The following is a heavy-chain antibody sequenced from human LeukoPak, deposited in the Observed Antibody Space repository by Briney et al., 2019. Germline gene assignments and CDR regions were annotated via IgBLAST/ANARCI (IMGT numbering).Heavy chain of an antibody. Sequence: PGGSLRLSCAASGFAFSTYWMHWVRQAPGKGLVWVSRIKSDGSSTTYADFVKGRFTVSRDNAKNTLYLQMSSRGDEDTAMYFWAGFGGRGSIGGDCWGQGTLVTVSS. J-gene: IGHJ4*02. CDR1: GFAFSTYW. D-gene: IGHD3-10*01. V-gene: IGHV3-74*03. CDR3: AGFGGRGSIGGDC. CDR2: IKSDGSST.